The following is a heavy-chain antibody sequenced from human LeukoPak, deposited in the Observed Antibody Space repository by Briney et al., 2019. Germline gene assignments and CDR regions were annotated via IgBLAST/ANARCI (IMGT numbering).Heavy chain of an antibody. V-gene: IGHV3-7*04. Sequence: GGSLRLSCAASGFTVSSDYMTWVRQAPGKGLEWVANIKQDGSEKYYVDSVKGRFTISRDNAKNSLYLQMNSLRVEDTAVYFCARAPGHCDGGICFSWDYWGQGTLVTVSS. CDR3: ARAPGHCDGGICFSWDY. J-gene: IGHJ4*02. D-gene: IGHD2-15*01. CDR1: GFTVSSDY. CDR2: IKQDGSEK.